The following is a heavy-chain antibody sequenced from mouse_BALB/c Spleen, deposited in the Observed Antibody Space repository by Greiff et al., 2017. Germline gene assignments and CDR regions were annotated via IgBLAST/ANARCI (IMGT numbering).Heavy chain of an antibody. CDR2: RYYSGTI. Sequence: ESGPGLVKPSQTVSLTCTVTGISITTGNYRWSWIRQFPGNKLEWIGYRYYSGTITHNPYLTSRTTITRNTSKNQFFLEMNSLTAEDTATYYCARDTLGRGYYAMDYWGQGTSVTVSS. J-gene: IGHJ4*01. V-gene: IGHV3-5*02. D-gene: IGHD4-1*01. CDR3: ARDTLGRGYYAMDY. CDR1: GISITTGNYR.